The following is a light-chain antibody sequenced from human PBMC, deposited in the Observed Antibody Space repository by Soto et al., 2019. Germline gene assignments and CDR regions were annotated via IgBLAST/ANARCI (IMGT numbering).Light chain of an antibody. CDR1: RGISSW. Sequence: DIQMTQSPSALSASVGDSVTITCRASRGISSWLAWYQQKPGKAPMLLIYKASSLESGVPSRFSGSGSGAEFTLTISSLQPDDFATYFCQQYNNPPYTFGQGTKLEIK. CDR3: QQYNNPPYT. CDR2: KAS. J-gene: IGKJ2*01. V-gene: IGKV1-5*03.